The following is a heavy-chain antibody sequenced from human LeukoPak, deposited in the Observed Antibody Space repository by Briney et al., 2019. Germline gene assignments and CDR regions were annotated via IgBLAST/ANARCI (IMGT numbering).Heavy chain of an antibody. Sequence: SETLSLTCAVYCGSFSGYYWSWIRQPPGKGLEWIGEINHSGSTNYNPSLKSRVTISVDTSKNQFSLKLSSVTAADTAVYYCAGAVIAAAGTPFDYWGQGTLVTVPS. J-gene: IGHJ4*02. CDR1: CGSFSGYY. CDR3: AGAVIAAAGTPFDY. V-gene: IGHV4-34*01. D-gene: IGHD6-13*01. CDR2: INHSGST.